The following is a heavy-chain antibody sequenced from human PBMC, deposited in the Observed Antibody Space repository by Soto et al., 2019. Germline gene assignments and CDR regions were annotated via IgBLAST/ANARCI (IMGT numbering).Heavy chain of an antibody. V-gene: IGHV3-48*02. Sequence: VQLVESGGGVVQPGRSLRLSCTASGFALSSHSMYWVRQAPGKGLEWVSYISPVGGDIHYADSVKGRFTFSRDMARNSLSLQMTRLRDEDTAVYFCARGRADTAYFESWGQGTLVTVSS. CDR3: ARGRADTAYFES. CDR1: GFALSSHS. D-gene: IGHD5-18*01. J-gene: IGHJ4*02. CDR2: ISPVGGDI.